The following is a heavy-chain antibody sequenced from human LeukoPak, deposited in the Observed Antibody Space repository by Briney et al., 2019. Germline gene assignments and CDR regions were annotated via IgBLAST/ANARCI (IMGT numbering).Heavy chain of an antibody. CDR1: GFTFSSYD. J-gene: IGHJ3*01. V-gene: IGHV3-23*01. Sequence: GGSLRLSCATSGFTFSSYDVSWVRQAPGKGLEWVSGIGASGGSTYYADSVRGRFTISRDNSKSTLYLQMNSLRAEDTAVYYCAKRNDIVRATIKGNDFDVWGQGTMVTVSS. CDR2: IGASGGST. CDR3: AKRNDIVRATIKGNDFDV. D-gene: IGHD1-26*01.